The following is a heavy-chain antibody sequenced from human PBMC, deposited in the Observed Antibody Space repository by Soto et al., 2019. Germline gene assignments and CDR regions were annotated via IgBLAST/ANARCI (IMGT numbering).Heavy chain of an antibody. J-gene: IGHJ4*02. Sequence: SETLSLTCAVYGGSFSGYHWTWIRQPPGKGLEWIGEIDHTGGTNFNPSLKSRVTISLDTSKNQFSLRLSSLTAADTAVYHCARGHDTGWPIPLSWGQGTLVTVSS. CDR1: GGSFSGYH. CDR3: ARGHDTGWPIPLS. CDR2: IDHTGGT. V-gene: IGHV4-34*01. D-gene: IGHD6-19*01.